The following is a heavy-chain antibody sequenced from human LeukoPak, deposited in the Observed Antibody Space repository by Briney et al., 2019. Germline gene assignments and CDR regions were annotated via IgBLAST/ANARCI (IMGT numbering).Heavy chain of an antibody. D-gene: IGHD3-10*01. CDR1: GFTFSSYA. CDR3: ARDDAMVRGVISAY. CDR2: ISYDGSNK. Sequence: GESLRLSCAASGFTFSSYAMHWVRQAPGKGLEWVAVISYDGSNKYYADSVKGRYTISRDNSWNPLYLQMNSLRAEDTAVYYCARDDAMVRGVISAYWGQGTLVTVSS. J-gene: IGHJ4*02. V-gene: IGHV3-30*04.